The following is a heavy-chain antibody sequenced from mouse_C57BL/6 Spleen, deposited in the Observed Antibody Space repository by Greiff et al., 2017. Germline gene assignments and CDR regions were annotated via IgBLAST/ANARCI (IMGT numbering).Heavy chain of an antibody. J-gene: IGHJ2*01. V-gene: IGHV5-4*01. CDR3: ARDRYYGSTPYFDY. CDR2: ISDGGSYT. D-gene: IGHD1-1*01. CDR1: GFTFSSYA. Sequence: EVKLVESGGGLVKPGGSLKLSCAASGFTFSSYAMSWVRQTPEKRLEWVATISDGGSYTYYPDNVKGRFTISRDNAKNNLYLQMSHLKSEDTAMYYCARDRYYGSTPYFDYWGQGTTLTVSS.